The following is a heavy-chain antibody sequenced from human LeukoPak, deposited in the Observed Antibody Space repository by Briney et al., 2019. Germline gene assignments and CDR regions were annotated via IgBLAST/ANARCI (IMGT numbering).Heavy chain of an antibody. J-gene: IGHJ5*02. D-gene: IGHD3-22*01. CDR3: AKGVVDYYDSSGYYPSDL. CDR1: GFTSNSYA. CDR2: IIGSGGTT. V-gene: IGHV3-23*01. Sequence: GGSLRLSCAGFGFTSNSYAMTWCRQAPGKGLKWFSAIIGSGGTTYYAESVKGRFTISRDNFNNTPYLQMNSMRVEDTALYFCAKGVVDYYDSSGYYPSDLWGQGTLVTVSS.